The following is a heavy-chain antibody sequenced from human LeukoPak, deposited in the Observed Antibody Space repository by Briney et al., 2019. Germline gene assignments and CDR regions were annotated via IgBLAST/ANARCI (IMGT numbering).Heavy chain of an antibody. D-gene: IGHD6-19*01. CDR1: GGTFISYA. Sequence: SVKVSCKASGGTFISYAISWVRQAPGQGLEWMGGIIPIFGTANYAQKFQGRVTITADESTSTAYMELSSLRSEDTAVYYCARARTQYSSGWYFDYWGRGTLVTVSS. V-gene: IGHV1-69*13. CDR3: ARARTQYSSGWYFDY. CDR2: IIPIFGTA. J-gene: IGHJ4*02.